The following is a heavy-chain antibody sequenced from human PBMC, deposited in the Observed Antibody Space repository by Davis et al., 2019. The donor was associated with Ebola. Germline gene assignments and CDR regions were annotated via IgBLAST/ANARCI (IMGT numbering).Heavy chain of an antibody. CDR3: AKVQGPDY. CDR1: GFTFSSYG. Sequence: GESLKISCAASGFTFSSYGMHWVRQAPGKGLVWVAVISYDGSNKYYADSVKGRFTISRDNSKNTLYLQMNSLRAEDTAVYYCAKVQGPDYWGQGTLVTVSS. J-gene: IGHJ4*02. CDR2: ISYDGSNK. V-gene: IGHV3-30*18.